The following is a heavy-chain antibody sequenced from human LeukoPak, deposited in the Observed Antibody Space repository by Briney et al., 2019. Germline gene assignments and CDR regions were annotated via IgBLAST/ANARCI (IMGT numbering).Heavy chain of an antibody. Sequence: SETLSLTCAVSGGSISSGGYSWSWIRQPPGKGLEWIGYMYHSGSTYYNPSLKSRVTISVDRSKNQFSLKLSSVTAADTAVYYCAGAAPYGSGRNWFDPRGQGTLVTVSS. V-gene: IGHV4-30-2*01. CDR2: MYHSGST. D-gene: IGHD3-10*01. CDR3: AGAAPYGSGRNWFDP. J-gene: IGHJ5*02. CDR1: GGSISSGGYS.